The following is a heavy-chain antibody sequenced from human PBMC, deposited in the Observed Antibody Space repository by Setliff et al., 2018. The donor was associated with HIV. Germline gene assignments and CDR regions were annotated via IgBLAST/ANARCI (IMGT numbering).Heavy chain of an antibody. CDR3: ARGSSWQYYYYYYMDV. V-gene: IGHV4-59*01. J-gene: IGHJ6*03. Sequence: PLETLSLTCTVSGGSISSYYWSWIRQPPGKGLEWIGYIYYSGSTNYNPSFKSRVTISVDTSKNQFSLKLSSVTAADTAVYYCARGSSWQYYYYYYMDVWGKGTTVTVSS. CDR1: GGSISSYY. D-gene: IGHD6-13*01. CDR2: IYYSGST.